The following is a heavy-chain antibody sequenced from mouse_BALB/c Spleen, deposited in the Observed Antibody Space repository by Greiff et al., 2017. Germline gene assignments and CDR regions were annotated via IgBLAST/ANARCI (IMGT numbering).Heavy chain of an antibody. V-gene: IGHV1-7*01. CDR3: ARWSLLGLYAMDY. CDR1: GYTFTSYW. J-gene: IGHJ4*01. CDR2: INPSTGYT. D-gene: IGHD1-1*01. Sequence: QGQLQQSGAELAKPGASVKMSCKASGYTFTSYWMHWVKQRPGQGLEWIGYINPSTGYTEYNQKFKDKATLTADKSSSTAYMQLSSLTSEDSAVYYCARWSLLGLYAMDYGGQGPSVTVSA.